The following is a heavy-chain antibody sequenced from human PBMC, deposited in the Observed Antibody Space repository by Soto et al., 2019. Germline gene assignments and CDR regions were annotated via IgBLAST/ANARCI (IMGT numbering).Heavy chain of an antibody. Sequence: GGSLRLSCAASGFTFSSYWMHWVRQAPGKGLVWVSRINSDGSSTSYADSVKGRFTISRDNAKNTLYPQMNSLRAEDTAVYYCARAPGYYYYGMDVWGQGTTVTVSS. V-gene: IGHV3-74*01. CDR3: ARAPGYYYYGMDV. CDR1: GFTFSSYW. CDR2: INSDGSST. J-gene: IGHJ6*02.